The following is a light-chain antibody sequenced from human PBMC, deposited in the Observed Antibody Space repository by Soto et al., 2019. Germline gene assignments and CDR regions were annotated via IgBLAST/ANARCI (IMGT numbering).Light chain of an antibody. CDR3: QQYGTSPFT. J-gene: IGKJ3*01. CDR1: QSVSSSY. CDR2: GAS. Sequence: EIVLTQSPGTLSLSPGERATLSCRASQSVSSSYLAWYQQKPGQAPRLLIYGASSRGTGIPDRFSGGGSGTHFTLTISRLEPEEFAVYYCQQYGTSPFTFGPGTKVDI. V-gene: IGKV3-20*01.